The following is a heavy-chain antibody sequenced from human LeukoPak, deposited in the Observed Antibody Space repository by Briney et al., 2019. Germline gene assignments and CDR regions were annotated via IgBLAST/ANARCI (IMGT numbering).Heavy chain of an antibody. CDR1: GFTVSSSY. D-gene: IGHD6-13*01. V-gene: IGHV3-53*01. Sequence: GGSLRLSCAASGFTVSSSYMYWVRQAPGKGLEWVSFFYRGDSTYYADSVKGRFTISRDNSKNTLYLQMSNLRAEDTAIYYCAKDTSTRWYSSTPLPGDYWGQGTLVTVSS. CDR2: FYRGDST. CDR3: AKDTSTRWYSSTPLPGDY. J-gene: IGHJ4*02.